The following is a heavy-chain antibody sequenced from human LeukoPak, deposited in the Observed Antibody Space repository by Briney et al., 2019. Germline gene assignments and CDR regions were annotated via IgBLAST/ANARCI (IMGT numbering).Heavy chain of an antibody. CDR3: ARDGSSSWTPDY. CDR2: INGDGRNI. D-gene: IGHD6-13*01. Sequence: GGSLRLSCVASGFTFSSYWMQWVRQDPRKGLVWVSRINGDGRNINYADSVRGRFTISRDNAKNTLYLQMNTLRVEDTAVYYCARDGSSSWTPDYWGQGTLVTVSS. CDR1: GFTFSSYW. J-gene: IGHJ4*02. V-gene: IGHV3-74*01.